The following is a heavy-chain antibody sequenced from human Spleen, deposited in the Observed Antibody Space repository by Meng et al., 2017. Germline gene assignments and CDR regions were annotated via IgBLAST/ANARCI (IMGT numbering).Heavy chain of an antibody. CDR1: GFTFSRYW. CDR2: IKQDGSEK. D-gene: IGHD5-24*01. V-gene: IGHV3-7*01. Sequence: GESLKISCAVSGFTFSRYWMSWVRQATGKGREWVANIKQDGSEKYYVDSVKGRFTISRDNSKNSLYLQLNSLRSEDTAVYYCARSDSMRWLLHLDYWGQGTLVTVSS. CDR3: ARSDSMRWLLHLDY. J-gene: IGHJ4*02.